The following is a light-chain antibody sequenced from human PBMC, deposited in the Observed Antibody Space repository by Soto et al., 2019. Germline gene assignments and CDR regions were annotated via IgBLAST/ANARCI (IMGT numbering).Light chain of an antibody. V-gene: IGLV1-44*01. Sequence: QSVLTQPPSASGTPGQTVTMSCSGSSSNIGSNTVNWYQQLPGTAPKLLIYSNNQRPSGVPDRFSGSKSGPSASLAISGLQSEDEADYYCAAWDDSLNGVVFGGGTKLTVL. CDR2: SNN. CDR1: SSNIGSNT. J-gene: IGLJ3*02. CDR3: AAWDDSLNGVV.